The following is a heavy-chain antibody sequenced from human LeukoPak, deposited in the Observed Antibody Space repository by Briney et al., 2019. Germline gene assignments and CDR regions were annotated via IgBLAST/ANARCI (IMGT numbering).Heavy chain of an antibody. CDR2: IYYSGST. CDR3: ARDRGSSSWYELDY. J-gene: IGHJ4*02. Sequence: SETLSLTCTVSGGSISNYYWSWIRQPPGKGLEWIGYIYYSGSTNYNPSLKSRVTISVDTSKNQFSLKLSSVTAADTAVYYCARDRGSSSWYELDYWGQGTLVTVSS. D-gene: IGHD6-13*01. V-gene: IGHV4-59*01. CDR1: GGSISNYY.